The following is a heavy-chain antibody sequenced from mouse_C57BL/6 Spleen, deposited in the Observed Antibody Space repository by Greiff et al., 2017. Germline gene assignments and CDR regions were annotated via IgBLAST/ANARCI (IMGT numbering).Heavy chain of an antibody. V-gene: IGHV1-52*01. Sequence: QVQLQQPGAELVRPGSSVKLSCKASGYTFTSYWMHWVKQRPIQGLEWIGNIDPSDSETHYNQKFQAKAPLTVDKSSSTADMQLSSLTSEDSAVYYCARADYYGSIIYAMDDWGQGTAVTVSS. J-gene: IGHJ4*01. CDR1: GYTFTSYW. D-gene: IGHD1-1*01. CDR3: ARADYYGSIIYAMDD. CDR2: IDPSDSET.